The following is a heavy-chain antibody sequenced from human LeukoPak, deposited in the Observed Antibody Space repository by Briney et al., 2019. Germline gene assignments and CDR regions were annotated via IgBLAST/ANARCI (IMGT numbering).Heavy chain of an antibody. CDR2: ISPNSGDT. J-gene: IGHJ4*02. Sequence: ASVKVSCKASGYTFTGYSIHWARQAPGQGLEWMGWISPNSGDTNSAQKCQGRVTMTSDTSISTAYMELSGLRSDDTAVFYCARSYCGGDCYSDFDYWGQGALVTVSS. CDR3: ARSYCGGDCYSDFDY. V-gene: IGHV1-2*02. D-gene: IGHD2-21*02. CDR1: GYTFTGYS.